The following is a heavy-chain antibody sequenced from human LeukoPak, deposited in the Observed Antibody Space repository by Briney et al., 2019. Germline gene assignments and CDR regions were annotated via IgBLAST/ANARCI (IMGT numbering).Heavy chain of an antibody. CDR2: ISGSGGST. Sequence: GGSLRLSCAASGFTFSSYAMSWVCQAPGKGLEWVSAISGSGGSTYYADSVKGRFTISRDNSKNTLYLQMDSLRAEDTAVYYCAKDPSHYDFWSGPLGSWFDPWGQGTLVTVSS. J-gene: IGHJ5*02. V-gene: IGHV3-23*01. CDR3: AKDPSHYDFWSGPLGSWFDP. D-gene: IGHD3-3*01. CDR1: GFTFSSYA.